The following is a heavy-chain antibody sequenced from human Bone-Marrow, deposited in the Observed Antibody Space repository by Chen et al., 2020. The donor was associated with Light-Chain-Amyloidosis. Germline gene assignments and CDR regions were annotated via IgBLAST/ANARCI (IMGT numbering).Heavy chain of an antibody. CDR1: GYSISSGYY. V-gene: IGHV4-38-2*01. Sequence: QVQLQESGPGLVKPSETLSLTCAVSGYSISSGYYWGWIRQPPGKGLEWIGSIYHSGSTYYSPSLKSRVTITADTAKNQFSLNLTTVTAADTATYYCARGAVGGTTGVWGQGTLVTVSS. CDR2: IYHSGST. D-gene: IGHD1-26*01. CDR3: ARGAVGGTTGV. J-gene: IGHJ4*02.